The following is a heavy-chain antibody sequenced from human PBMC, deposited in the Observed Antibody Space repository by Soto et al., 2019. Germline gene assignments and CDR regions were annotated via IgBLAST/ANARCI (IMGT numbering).Heavy chain of an antibody. V-gene: IGHV3-72*01. J-gene: IGHJ4*02. CDR2: TRNKANSYTT. CDR1: GFTFSDHY. D-gene: IGHD1-7*01. CDR3: ARGRAGTRAPSFDY. Sequence: PGGSLRLSCAASGFTFSDHYMDWVRQAPGKGLEWVGRTRNKANSYTTEYAASVKGRFVISRDDSKNSLYLQMNSLKTEDTAVYYCARGRAGTRAPSFDYWGQGTLVTVSS.